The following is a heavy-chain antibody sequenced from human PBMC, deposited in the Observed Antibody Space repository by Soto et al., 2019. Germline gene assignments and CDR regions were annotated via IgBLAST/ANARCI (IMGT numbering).Heavy chain of an antibody. D-gene: IGHD3-10*01. CDR1: GYTFTSYG. Sequence: SVQVSCKASGYTFTSYGISWVRQAPEQGLEWMGWISAYNGNTNYAQKLQGRVTMTTDTSTSTAYMELRSLRSDDTAVYYCARERGDGIGFAELVLLAYYYYGMDVGG. CDR2: ISAYNGNT. J-gene: IGHJ6*02. V-gene: IGHV1-18*04. CDR3: ARERGDGIGFAELVLLAYYYYGMDV.